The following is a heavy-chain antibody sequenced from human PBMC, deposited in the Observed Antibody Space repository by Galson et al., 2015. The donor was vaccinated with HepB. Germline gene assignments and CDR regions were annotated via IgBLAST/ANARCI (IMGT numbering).Heavy chain of an antibody. V-gene: IGHV3-30*03. D-gene: IGHD6-13*01. J-gene: IGHJ4*02. Sequence: SLRLSCAASGVTLSNYGMHWVRQAPGKGLEWVAVVSYDGGTKYYADSVKGRFTISKDESRNTVYLQMDTLRPEDTAVYFCAREGDTYRSGRYGSWGQGTLVTVSS. CDR1: GVTLSNYG. CDR2: VSYDGGTK. CDR3: AREGDTYRSGRYGS.